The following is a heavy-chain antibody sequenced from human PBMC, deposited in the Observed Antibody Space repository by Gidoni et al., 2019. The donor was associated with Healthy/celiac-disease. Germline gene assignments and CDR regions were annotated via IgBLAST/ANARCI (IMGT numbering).Heavy chain of an antibody. CDR1: GFTFSNSW. V-gene: IGHV3-15*07. CDR2: IKSKTDGGTT. Sequence: EVQLVESGGGLVKPGGSLRLSCAASGFTFSNSWMNWVRQAPGKGLEWVGRIKSKTDGGTTDYAAPVKGRFTISRDDSKNTLYLKMNSLKTEDTAVYYCTTWGTPYTIFGVVDQFDPWGQGTLVTVSS. CDR3: TTWGTPYTIFGVVDQFDP. D-gene: IGHD3-3*01. J-gene: IGHJ5*02.